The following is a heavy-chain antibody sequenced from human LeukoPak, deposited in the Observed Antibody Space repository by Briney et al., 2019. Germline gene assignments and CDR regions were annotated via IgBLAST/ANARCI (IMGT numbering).Heavy chain of an antibody. CDR1: GFTFSSYS. CDR2: ISSSSSYI. Sequence: GGSLRLSCAASGFTFSSYSMNWVRQAPGKGLEWVSSISSSSSYIYYADSVKGRFTISRDYAKNSLYLQMNSLRAEDTAVYYCAREEYCSSTSCYGGSNWFDPWGQGTLVTVSS. J-gene: IGHJ5*02. CDR3: AREEYCSSTSCYGGSNWFDP. V-gene: IGHV3-21*01. D-gene: IGHD2-2*01.